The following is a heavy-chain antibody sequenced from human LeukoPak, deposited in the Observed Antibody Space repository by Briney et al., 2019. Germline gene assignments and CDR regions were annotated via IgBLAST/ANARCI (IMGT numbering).Heavy chain of an antibody. V-gene: IGHV3-9*01. J-gene: IGHJ4*02. CDR1: GFTFDDYA. CDR2: ISWNSGSI. CDR3: AKDLRGSSSWYYFDY. D-gene: IGHD6-13*01. Sequence: PGGSLRLSCAASGFTFDDYAMHWVRQAPGKGLEWVSGISWNSGSIGYADSVKGRFTISRDNAKNSLYLQMNSLRAEDTAVYYCAKDLRGSSSWYYFDYWGQGTLVTVSS.